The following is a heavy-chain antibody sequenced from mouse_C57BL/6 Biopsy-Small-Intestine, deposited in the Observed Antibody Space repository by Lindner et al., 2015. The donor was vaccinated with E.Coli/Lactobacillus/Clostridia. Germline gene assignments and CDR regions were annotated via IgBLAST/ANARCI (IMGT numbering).Heavy chain of an antibody. CDR2: IRGDSGDR. CDR1: GYTFTNYG. CDR3: VRDLVWNGCERSDCYKENWLDP. Sequence: SVKVSCKASGYTFTNYGITWVRQAPGQGLEWMGWIRGDSGDRNYAQKFKGRVTMTTDTSTSTAYMDLRSLTSDDTAVYYCVRDLVWNGCERSDCYKENWLDPWGQGTLVTVSS. D-gene: IGHD4-1*01. V-gene: IGHV1S26*01. J-gene: IGHJ4*01.